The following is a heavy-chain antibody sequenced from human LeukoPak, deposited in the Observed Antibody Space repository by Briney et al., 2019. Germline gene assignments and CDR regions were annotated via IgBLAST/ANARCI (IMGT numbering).Heavy chain of an antibody. CDR3: ARGHQDWLGLGWFDP. J-gene: IGHJ5*02. D-gene: IGHD3/OR15-3a*01. CDR1: GGSFSAYY. Sequence: SETLSLTCAVYGGSFSAYYWSWIRQPPGKRLEWIGEINHSGSTNYNPSLKSRVTISLDTSKNQFSLKLSSVTAADTAVYYCARGHQDWLGLGWFDPWGQGTLVTVSS. CDR2: INHSGST. V-gene: IGHV4-34*01.